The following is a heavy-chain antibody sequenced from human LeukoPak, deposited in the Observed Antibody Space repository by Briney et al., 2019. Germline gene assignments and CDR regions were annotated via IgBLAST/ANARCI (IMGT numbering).Heavy chain of an antibody. J-gene: IGHJ4*02. Sequence: ASVKVSCKASGYTFTRYYMHWVRQAPGQGLEWMGIINPSDGVIDYAQKFRDRVTMTRDTSTSTVYMELSSRRAEDRAVYCCARRGSGSYVLDYWGQGTLVTVSS. D-gene: IGHD3-10*01. CDR1: GYTFTRYY. V-gene: IGHV1-46*01. CDR2: INPSDGVI. CDR3: ARRGSGSYVLDY.